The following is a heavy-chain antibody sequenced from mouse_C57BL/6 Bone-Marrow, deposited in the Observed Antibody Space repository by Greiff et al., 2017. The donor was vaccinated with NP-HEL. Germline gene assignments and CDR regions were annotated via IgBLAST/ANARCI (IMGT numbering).Heavy chain of an antibody. CDR2: IDPSDSYT. CDR1: GYTFTSYW. J-gene: IGHJ4*01. CDR3: AREGIYYDYDLCAMDY. D-gene: IGHD2-4*01. Sequence: QVQLQQPGAELVMPGASVKLSCKASGYTFTSYWMHWVKQRPGQGLEWIGEIDPSDSYTNYNQKFKGKSTLTVDKSSSTAYMQLSSLTSEDSAVYYCAREGIYYDYDLCAMDYWGQGTSVTVSA. V-gene: IGHV1-69*01.